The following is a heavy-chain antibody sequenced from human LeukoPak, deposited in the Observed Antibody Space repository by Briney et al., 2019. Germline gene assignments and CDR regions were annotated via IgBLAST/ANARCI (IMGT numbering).Heavy chain of an antibody. V-gene: IGHV3-21*01. CDR3: ARAAYCGGDCSLSPYFDY. CDR1: GFTFSSYS. Sequence: PGGSLRLSCAASGFTFSSYSMNWVRQAPGKGLEWVSSISSSSSYIYYADSVKGRFTISRDNAKNSLYLQMSSLRAEDTAVYYCARAAYCGGDCSLSPYFDYWGQGTLVTVSS. D-gene: IGHD2-21*02. CDR2: ISSSSSYI. J-gene: IGHJ4*02.